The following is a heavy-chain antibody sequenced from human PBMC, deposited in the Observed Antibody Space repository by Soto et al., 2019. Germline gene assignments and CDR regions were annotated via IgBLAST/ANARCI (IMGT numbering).Heavy chain of an antibody. CDR3: AREQGVQLWFFDY. CDR2: INAGNGNT. Sequence: ASVKVSCKASGYTFTSYAMHWVRQAPGQRLEWMGWINAGNGNTKYSQKFQGRVTITRDTSASTAYMELSSLRSEDTAVYYCAREQGVQLWFFDYWGQGTLVTVSS. D-gene: IGHD5-18*01. J-gene: IGHJ4*02. CDR1: GYTFTSYA. V-gene: IGHV1-3*01.